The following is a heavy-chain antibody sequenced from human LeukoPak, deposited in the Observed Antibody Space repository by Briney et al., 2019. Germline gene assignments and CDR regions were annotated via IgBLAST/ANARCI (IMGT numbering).Heavy chain of an antibody. CDR2: ISYDGSNK. V-gene: IGHV3-30-3*01. CDR1: GFTFSSYA. CDR3: ARDDCSSTSCYTPPNY. Sequence: GRSLRLSCAASGFTFSSYAMHWVRQAPGKGLEWVAVISYDGSNKYYADSVKGRFTISRDNSKNTLYLQMNSLRAEDTAVYYCARDDCSSTSCYTPPNYWGQGTLVTVSS. D-gene: IGHD2-2*02. J-gene: IGHJ4*02.